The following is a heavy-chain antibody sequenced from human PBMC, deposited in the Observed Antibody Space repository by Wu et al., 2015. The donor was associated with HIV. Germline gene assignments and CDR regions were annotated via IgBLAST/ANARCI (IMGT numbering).Heavy chain of an antibody. CDR2: IIPIFDRV. V-gene: IGHV1-69*13. CDR3: ARVGSSGSYSDYYFDY. D-gene: IGHD6-19*01. CDR1: GGTFSSRA. Sequence: QVHLVQSGAEVKKPGSSVKVSCTASGGTFSSRAISWVRQAPGQGLEWMGRIIPIFDRVHYKQKFQGRVVITADEATSTVYMELSRLTSDDTAVYYCARVGSSGSYSDYYFDYWGQGTLVTVSS. J-gene: IGHJ4*02.